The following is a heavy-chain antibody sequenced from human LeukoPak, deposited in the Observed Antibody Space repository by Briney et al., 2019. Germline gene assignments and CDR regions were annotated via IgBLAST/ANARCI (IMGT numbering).Heavy chain of an antibody. CDR3: ARGRSSRTSPVYTMDV. V-gene: IGHV1-2*02. CDR1: GYTFTVYY. Sequence: ASVKVSCMASGYTFTVYYMHWVRQAPGEGLEWMGWINPNSGGTNFAQKFQGRVIMTRDTSITTVYMELRRLTSDDTAVYFCARGRSSRTSPVYTMDVWGQGTTVTVSS. CDR2: INPNSGGT. J-gene: IGHJ6*02. D-gene: IGHD1-14*01.